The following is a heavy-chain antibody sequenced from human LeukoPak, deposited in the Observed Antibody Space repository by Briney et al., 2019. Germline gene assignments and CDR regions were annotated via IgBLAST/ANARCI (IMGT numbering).Heavy chain of an antibody. Sequence: GGSLRLSCAASGFSFSNYGMHWVRQAPGKGLEWVAVISYDGSYKNYADSVKGRFAISRDNSKDTLNLQMNSLRAEDTAVYHCAKILGTTGIFDYWGQGTLVTVSS. V-gene: IGHV3-30*18. CDR1: GFSFSNYG. J-gene: IGHJ4*02. CDR2: ISYDGSYK. CDR3: AKILGTTGIFDY. D-gene: IGHD7-27*01.